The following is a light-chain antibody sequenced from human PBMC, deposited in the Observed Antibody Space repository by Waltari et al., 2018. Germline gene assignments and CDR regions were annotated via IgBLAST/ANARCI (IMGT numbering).Light chain of an antibody. Sequence: QSALTQPASVSGSPGQSLTISSTGTSSDVGGYNFVSGYQQHPGKAPKLLIYEDYNRPSGVSNRFSGSKSGNTASLTISGLQAEDEADYYCSSRTGSSTLYVFGTGTKVTVL. V-gene: IGLV2-14*01. CDR3: SSRTGSSTLYV. CDR1: SSDVGGYNF. CDR2: EDY. J-gene: IGLJ1*01.